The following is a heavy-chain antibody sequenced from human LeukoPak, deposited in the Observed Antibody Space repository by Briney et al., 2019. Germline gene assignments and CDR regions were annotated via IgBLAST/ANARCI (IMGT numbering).Heavy chain of an antibody. Sequence: PSETLSLTCAVYGGSFSGYYWSWIRQPPGKGLEWIGEINHSGSTNYNPSLKSRVTISVDTSKNQFSLKLSSVTAADTAVYYCARAPVVYASYPQKYYFDYWGQGTLVTVSS. CDR3: ARAPVVYASYPQKYYFDY. V-gene: IGHV4-34*01. D-gene: IGHD2-8*02. J-gene: IGHJ4*02. CDR1: GGSFSGYY. CDR2: INHSGST.